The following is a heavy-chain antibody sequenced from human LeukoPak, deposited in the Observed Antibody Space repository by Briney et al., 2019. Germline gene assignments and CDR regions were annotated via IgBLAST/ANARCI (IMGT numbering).Heavy chain of an antibody. Sequence: PGGCLRLSCAASGFTFSSYALSWVRQAPGRGLEWVSAISGSGGSTYYADSVKGRFTISRDNSKNTLYLQMNSLRAEDTAVYYCAKDHSHCSGGSCSGFDYWGQGTLVTVSS. J-gene: IGHJ4*02. CDR3: AKDHSHCSGGSCSGFDY. D-gene: IGHD2-15*01. CDR1: GFTFSSYA. CDR2: ISGSGGST. V-gene: IGHV3-23*01.